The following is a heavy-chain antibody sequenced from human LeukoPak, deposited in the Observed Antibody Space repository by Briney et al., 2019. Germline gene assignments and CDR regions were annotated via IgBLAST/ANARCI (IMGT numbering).Heavy chain of an antibody. CDR2: IYTRGST. V-gene: IGHV4-61*02. CDR3: ARGLWPNYYLDF. Sequence: SQTLSLTCSVSGGSISSGSYYWSWIRQPAGKGLEWIGRIYTRGSTDYNPSLKSRVTISVGTSKNQFSLKLSSVTAADTAVYYCARGLWPNYYLDFWGQGTLVTVSS. J-gene: IGHJ4*02. D-gene: IGHD5-18*01. CDR1: GGSISSGSYY.